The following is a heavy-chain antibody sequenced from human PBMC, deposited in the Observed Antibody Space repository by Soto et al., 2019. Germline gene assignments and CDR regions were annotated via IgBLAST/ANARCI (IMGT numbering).Heavy chain of an antibody. CDR2: IYYSGST. CDR3: ARVYAYYFDY. J-gene: IGHJ4*02. D-gene: IGHD2-8*01. CDR1: GGSISSYY. Sequence: SETLSLTCTVSGGSISSYYWSWIRQPPGKEMEWIGYIYYSGSTNYNPSLKSRVTISVDTSKNQFSLKLSSVTAADTAVYYCARVYAYYFDYWGQGTLVTVSS. V-gene: IGHV4-59*01.